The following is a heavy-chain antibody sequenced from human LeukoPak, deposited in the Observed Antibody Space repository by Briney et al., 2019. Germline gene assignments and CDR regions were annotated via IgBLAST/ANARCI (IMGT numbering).Heavy chain of an antibody. CDR3: ARETYYDSSGYYEDAFDI. CDR1: GGTFSSYA. D-gene: IGHD3-22*01. CDR2: IITIFDTA. J-gene: IGHJ3*02. V-gene: IGHV1-69*06. Sequence: SVKVSCKASGGTFSSYAISWVRQAPGQGLEWMGGIITIFDTANYAQKFQGRVTITADKSTSTAYMELRSLRSDDTAVYYCARETYYDSSGYYEDAFDIWGQGTMVTVSS.